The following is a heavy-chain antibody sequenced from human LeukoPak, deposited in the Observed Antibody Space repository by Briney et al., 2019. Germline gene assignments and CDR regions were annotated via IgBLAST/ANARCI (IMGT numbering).Heavy chain of an antibody. J-gene: IGHJ4*02. CDR3: ARGGGYDRGEFDY. CDR2: INHSGST. CDR1: GGSFSGYY. D-gene: IGHD5-12*01. Sequence: SETLSLTCAVYGGSFSGYYWSWIRQPPGKGLEWIGEINHSGSTNYNPSLKSRVTISVDTSKNQFSLKLSSVTAADTALYYCARGGGYDRGEFDYWGQGTLVTVSS. V-gene: IGHV4-34*01.